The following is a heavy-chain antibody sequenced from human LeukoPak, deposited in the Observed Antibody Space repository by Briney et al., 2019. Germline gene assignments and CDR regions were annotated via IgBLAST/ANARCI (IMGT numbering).Heavy chain of an antibody. J-gene: IGHJ4*02. CDR2: INPSGGST. Sequence: ASVKVSCKASGYTFTSYYMHWVRQAPGQGLEWMGIINPSGGSTTYAQKFQGRVTMTGDTSTSTVYMELNSLRSEDTAVYYCARSRLLLDYWGQGTLVIVSS. CDR1: GYTFTSYY. V-gene: IGHV1-46*01. D-gene: IGHD2-21*02. CDR3: ARSRLLLDY.